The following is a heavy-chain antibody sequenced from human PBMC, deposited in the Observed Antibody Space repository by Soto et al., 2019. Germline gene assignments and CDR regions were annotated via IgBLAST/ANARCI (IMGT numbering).Heavy chain of an antibody. CDR2: IYYSGST. J-gene: IGHJ5*02. CDR3: ARERPDGARLDP. Sequence: QVQLQESGPGLVKPSQTLSLTCTVSGGSISSGDYYWRWIRQPPGKGLEWIGYIYYSGSTYNNPSLKSRVTISVDPSKNQFSLKLSSVTAADTAVYYCARERPDGARLDPWGQGTLVTVSS. V-gene: IGHV4-30-4*01. CDR1: GGSISSGDYY. D-gene: IGHD6-6*01.